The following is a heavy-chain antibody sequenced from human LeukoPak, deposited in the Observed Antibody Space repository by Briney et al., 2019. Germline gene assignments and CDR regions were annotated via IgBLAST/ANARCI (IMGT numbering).Heavy chain of an antibody. CDR3: ARHGGCNFDY. V-gene: IGHV4-34*01. D-gene: IGHD2-15*01. Sequence: SSETLSLTCTVSGGSISSYYWSWSRQPPGKGLEWIGQISPSGRTNYNPSLKSRVAISVDTSQNQFSLRLTSVTAADTAVYYCARHGGCNFDYWGQGTLVTVSS. CDR1: GGSISSYY. J-gene: IGHJ4*02. CDR2: ISPSGRT.